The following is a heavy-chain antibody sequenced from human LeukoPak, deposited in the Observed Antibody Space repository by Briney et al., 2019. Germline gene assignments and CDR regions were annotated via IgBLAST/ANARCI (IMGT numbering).Heavy chain of an antibody. Sequence: PGGSLRLSCAASGFTFSSYWMSWVRQAPGKGLEWVANIKQDGSEKYYVDSVKGRFTISRDNAKNSLYLQMNSLRAEDTAVYYCARGRSKLRFSHLDYWGQGTLVTVSS. CDR3: ARGRSKLRFSHLDY. J-gene: IGHJ4*02. V-gene: IGHV3-7*01. CDR2: IKQDGSEK. CDR1: GFTFSSYW. D-gene: IGHD3-3*01.